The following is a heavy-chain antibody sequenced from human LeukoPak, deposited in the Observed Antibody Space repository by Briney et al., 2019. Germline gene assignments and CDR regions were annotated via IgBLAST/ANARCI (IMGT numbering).Heavy chain of an antibody. CDR1: GYSISSGYY. V-gene: IGHV4-38-2*02. J-gene: IGHJ5*02. CDR3: ARDLGASSAHWFDP. Sequence: SETLSLTCTVSGYSISSGYYWGWIRQPPGKGLEWIGSIYHSGSIYYNPSLKSRVTISVDTSKNQFSLKLSSVIAADTAVYYCARDLGASSAHWFDPWGQGTLVTVSS. CDR2: IYHSGSI. D-gene: IGHD3-16*01.